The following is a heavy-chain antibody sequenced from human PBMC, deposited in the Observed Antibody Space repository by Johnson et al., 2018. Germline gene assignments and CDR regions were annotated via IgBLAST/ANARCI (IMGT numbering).Heavy chain of an antibody. V-gene: IGHV3-23*04. Sequence: VQLVESGGGLVQPGGSLRLSCAASGFTFSDYAVSWVRQAPGKGLAWVSGISSSGGSTYYADSVKGRFTISRDNSKSTLYLQMNSLRAEDTAVYYCAHGRYYYDPQHWGQGTLVTVSS. CDR1: GFTFSDYA. CDR3: AHGRYYYDPQH. J-gene: IGHJ1*01. CDR2: ISSSGGST. D-gene: IGHD3-22*01.